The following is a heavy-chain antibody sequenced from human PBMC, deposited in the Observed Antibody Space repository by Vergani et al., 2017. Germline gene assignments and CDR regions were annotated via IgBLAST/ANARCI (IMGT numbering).Heavy chain of an antibody. V-gene: IGHV5-10-1*03. Sequence: EVQLVQSGAEVKKPGESLRISCKGSGYSFTSYWISWVRQMPGKGLEWMGRIDPSDSYTNYSPSFQGHVTISADKSISTAYLQWRSLKASVTAMYYCARGRLERYGGDYFDYWGQGTLVTVSS. CDR1: GYSFTSYW. CDR2: IDPSDSYT. CDR3: ARGRLERYGGDYFDY. J-gene: IGHJ4*02. D-gene: IGHD1-1*01.